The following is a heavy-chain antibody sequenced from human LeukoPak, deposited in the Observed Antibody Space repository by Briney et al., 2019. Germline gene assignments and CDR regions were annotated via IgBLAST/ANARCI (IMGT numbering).Heavy chain of an antibody. CDR1: GFTFSSYA. D-gene: IGHD6-25*01. CDR2: ISYDGSNK. V-gene: IGHV3-30-3*01. J-gene: IGHJ4*02. Sequence: PGGSLRLSCAASGFTFSSYAMHWVRQAPGKGLEWVAVISYDGSNKYYADSVKGRFTISRDNSKNTLYLQMNSLRAEDTAVYYCARDRRTNRIAARGALFDYWGQGTLVTVSS. CDR3: ARDRRTNRIAARGALFDY.